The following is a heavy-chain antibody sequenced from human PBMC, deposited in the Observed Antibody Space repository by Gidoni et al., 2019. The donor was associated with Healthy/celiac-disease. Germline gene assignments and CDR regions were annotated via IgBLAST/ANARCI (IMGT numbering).Heavy chain of an antibody. CDR3: ARDIGYCSGGSCYSAFDY. Sequence: QVQLVESGGGVVQPGRSLRLSCAASGFTFRSYAMHWVRQAPGKGLEWVAVISYDGSNKYYADSVKGRFTISRDNSKNTLYLQMNSLRAEDTAVYYCARDIGYCSGGSCYSAFDYWGQGTLVTVSS. J-gene: IGHJ4*02. D-gene: IGHD2-15*01. CDR1: GFTFRSYA. V-gene: IGHV3-30-3*01. CDR2: ISYDGSNK.